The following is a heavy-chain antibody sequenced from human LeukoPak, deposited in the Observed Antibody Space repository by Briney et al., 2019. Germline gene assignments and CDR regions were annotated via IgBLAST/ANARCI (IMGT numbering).Heavy chain of an antibody. CDR2: IYYSGST. CDR3: ARVPVVVAAALFDY. CDR1: GGSISSSSYY. Sequence: PSETLSLTCTVSGGSISSSSYYWGWIRQPPGKGLEWIGSIYYSGSTYYNPSLKSRVTISVDTSKNQLSLKLSSVTAADTAVYYCARVPVVVAAALFDYWGQGTLVTVSS. V-gene: IGHV4-39*01. D-gene: IGHD2-15*01. J-gene: IGHJ4*02.